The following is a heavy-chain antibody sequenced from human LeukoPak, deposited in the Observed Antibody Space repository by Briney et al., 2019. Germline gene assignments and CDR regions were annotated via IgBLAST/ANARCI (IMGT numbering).Heavy chain of an antibody. CDR3: ASDANYDFWSGYYALDY. Sequence: GGSLRLSCAASGFTFSSYGMHWVRQAPGKGLEWVAFIRYDGSNKYYADSVKGRFTISRDNSKNTLYLQMNSLRAEGTAVYYCASDANYDFWSGYYALDYWGQGTLVTVSS. D-gene: IGHD3-3*01. J-gene: IGHJ4*02. CDR2: IRYDGSNK. V-gene: IGHV3-30*02. CDR1: GFTFSSYG.